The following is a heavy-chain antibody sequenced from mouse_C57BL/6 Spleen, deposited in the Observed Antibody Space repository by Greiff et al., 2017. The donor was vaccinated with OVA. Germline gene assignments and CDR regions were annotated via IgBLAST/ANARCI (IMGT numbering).Heavy chain of an antibody. V-gene: IGHV5-12*01. CDR2: ISNGGGST. J-gene: IGHJ3*01. D-gene: IGHD2-4*01. Sequence: EVKLMESGGGLVQPGGSLKLSCAASGFTFSDYYMYWVRQTPETRLEWVAYISNGGGSTYYPDTVKGRFPISRDNAKNTLYLQKSRLKAEDTAMYYCARQGEMKYDYDGAWFAYWGQGTLVTVSA. CDR1: GFTFSDYY. CDR3: ARQGEMKYDYDGAWFAY.